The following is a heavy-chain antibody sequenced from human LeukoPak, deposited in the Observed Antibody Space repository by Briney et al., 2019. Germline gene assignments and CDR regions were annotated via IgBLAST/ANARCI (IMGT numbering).Heavy chain of an antibody. CDR1: GFTFSSYS. J-gene: IGHJ4*02. CDR2: ISSSSSYI. D-gene: IGHD5-18*01. V-gene: IGHV3-21*01. CDR3: ARDLDTAMPSSDY. Sequence: TGGSLRLSCAASGFTFSSYSKNWVRQAPGKGLEWFSSISSSSSYIYYADSVKGRFTISRDNAKNSLYLQMNSLRAEDTAVYYCARDLDTAMPSSDYWGQGTLVTVSS.